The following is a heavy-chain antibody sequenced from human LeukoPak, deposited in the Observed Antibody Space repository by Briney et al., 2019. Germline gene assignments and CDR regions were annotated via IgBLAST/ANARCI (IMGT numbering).Heavy chain of an antibody. CDR3: ARLPGSGYFDY. CDR1: GGSISSGTYY. V-gene: IGHV4-39*01. CDR2: IYYTGSM. J-gene: IGHJ4*02. Sequence: SETLSLTCTVSGGSISSGTYYWGWIRQPPGKGLEWVATIYYTGSMYYNPSLKGRVTVSVDTSKNQFSLKLSSLTAADTAVCYCARLPGSGYFDYWGQGILVTVSS. D-gene: IGHD3-22*01.